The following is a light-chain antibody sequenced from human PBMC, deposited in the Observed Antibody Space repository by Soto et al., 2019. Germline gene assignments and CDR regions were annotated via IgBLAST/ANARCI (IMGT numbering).Light chain of an antibody. J-gene: IGKJ1*01. CDR1: QSISSW. CDR2: VAS. CDR3: QQYNSYSWT. Sequence: DIQMTQSPSTLSASVGDRVTITCRASQSISSWLAWYQQKPGKAPKLLIYVASSLESGVPSRFSGSGSGTEFTLTISSLQPDDFATYYCQQYNSYSWTCGQGTEVEIK. V-gene: IGKV1-5*01.